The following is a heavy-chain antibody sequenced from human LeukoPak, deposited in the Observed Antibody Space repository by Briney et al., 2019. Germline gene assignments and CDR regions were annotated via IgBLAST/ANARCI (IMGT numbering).Heavy chain of an antibody. CDR2: ISSPSI. D-gene: IGHD6-19*01. CDR1: GFTFSTYG. V-gene: IGHV3-48*04. Sequence: GGSLRLSCAASGFTFSTYGMNWVRQAPGKGLEWVSYISSPSIHYADSVKGRFTISRDNAKNSLYLQMNSLRAEDTAVYYCASRRVAVPSSRAFDYWGQGTLVTVSS. CDR3: ASRRVAVPSSRAFDY. J-gene: IGHJ4*02.